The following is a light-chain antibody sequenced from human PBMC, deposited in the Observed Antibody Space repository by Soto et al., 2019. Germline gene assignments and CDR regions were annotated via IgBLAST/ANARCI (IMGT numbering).Light chain of an antibody. J-gene: IGKJ1*01. V-gene: IGKV1-6*01. CDR3: QQYSTYPWT. CDR2: AAS. CDR1: QGITND. Sequence: AIQMTQSPSSLSASVGDRVTITCRASQGITNDLGWYQQKPGKAPKLLIYAASSLQSGVPSRFSGSGSGTEFTLTISSLQPDDFATYYCQQYSTYPWTFGQGTKVDIK.